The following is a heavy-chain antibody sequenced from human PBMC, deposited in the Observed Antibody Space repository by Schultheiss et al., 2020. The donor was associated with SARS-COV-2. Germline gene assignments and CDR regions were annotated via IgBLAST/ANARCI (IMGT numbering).Heavy chain of an antibody. D-gene: IGHD4-17*01. CDR3: ARGSHGDSHDY. Sequence: ASVKVSCKASGGTFTSYGISWVRQAPGQGLEWMGWISAYNGNTNYAQNLQGRVTMTTDTSTSTAYMELRSLSSDDTAVYYCARGSHGDSHDYWGQGTLVTVSS. CDR2: ISAYNGNT. V-gene: IGHV1-18*01. CDR1: GGTFTSYG. J-gene: IGHJ4*02.